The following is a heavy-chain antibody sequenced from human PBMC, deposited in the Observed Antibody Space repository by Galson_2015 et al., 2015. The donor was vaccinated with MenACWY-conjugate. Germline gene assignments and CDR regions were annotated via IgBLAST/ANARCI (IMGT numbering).Heavy chain of an antibody. V-gene: IGHV3-30*02. CDR1: GFTFSSYG. Sequence: SLRLSCAASGFTFSSYGMHWVRQAPGKGLEWVAFIRYDGSNKYYADSVKGRFTISRDNSKNTLYLQMNSLRAEDTAVYYCAKDSSTENWNYGVDIWGKGTTVTVSS. D-gene: IGHD1-1*01. CDR2: IRYDGSNK. J-gene: IGHJ6*04. CDR3: AKDSSTENWNYGVDI.